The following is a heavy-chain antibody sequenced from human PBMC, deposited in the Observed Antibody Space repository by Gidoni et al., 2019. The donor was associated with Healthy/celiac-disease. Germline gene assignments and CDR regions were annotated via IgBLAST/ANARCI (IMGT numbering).Heavy chain of an antibody. D-gene: IGHD3-9*01. Sequence: QVQLVQSGDEVKKPGASVKVSCTVSGSTLTELSMHWVRQAPGKGLEWMGGFDPEDGETIYAQKFQGRVTMTEDTSTDTAYMELSSLRSEDTAVYYCATPGVRDILTGPRALDYWGQGTLVTVSS. V-gene: IGHV1-24*01. CDR1: GSTLTELS. CDR3: ATPGVRDILTGPRALDY. CDR2: FDPEDGET. J-gene: IGHJ4*02.